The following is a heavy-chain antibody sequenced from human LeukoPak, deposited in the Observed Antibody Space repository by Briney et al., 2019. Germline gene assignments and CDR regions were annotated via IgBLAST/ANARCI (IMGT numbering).Heavy chain of an antibody. V-gene: IGHV3-74*01. J-gene: IGHJ3*02. CDR1: GFTFSRYW. D-gene: IGHD3-22*01. CDR2: INSDGSST. CDR3: ARDDVTMIEPHYAFDI. Sequence: GGSLRLSCAASGFTFSRYWMHWVRQAPGKGLVWVSRINSDGSSTTYADSVKGRFTISRDNAKNTMYLQMNSLRAEDTAVYYCARDDVTMIEPHYAFDIWGQGTMVTVSS.